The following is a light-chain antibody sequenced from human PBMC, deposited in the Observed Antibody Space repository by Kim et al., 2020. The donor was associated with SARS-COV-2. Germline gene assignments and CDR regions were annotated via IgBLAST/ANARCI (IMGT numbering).Light chain of an antibody. V-gene: IGLV2-8*01. CDR2: GVT. Sequence: QSALTQPPSASGSPGQSVTISCTGTTNDIGGYNYVSWYQRHPDKAPKVLIYGVTKRPSGVPDRFSGSKSGNTASPTVSGLQPEDEADYFCGSYAGSNTLVFGGGTQLTVL. CDR3: GSYAGSNTLV. CDR1: TNDIGGYNY. J-gene: IGLJ2*01.